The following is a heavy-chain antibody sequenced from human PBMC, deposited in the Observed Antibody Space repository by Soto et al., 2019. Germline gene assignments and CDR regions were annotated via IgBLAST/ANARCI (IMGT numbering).Heavy chain of an antibody. V-gene: IGHV1-69*12. CDR2: IIPIFGTA. CDR3: AFLGSEWLLYDRAVDY. Sequence: QVQLVQSGAEVKKPGSSVKVSCKASGGTFSSYAIGWVRQAPGQGLEWMGGIIPIFGTANYAQKFQGRVTITADESTSTAYMELTSLRYEDTAVYYCAFLGSEWLLYDRAVDYWGQGTPVTVSS. D-gene: IGHD3-3*01. J-gene: IGHJ4*02. CDR1: GGTFSSYA.